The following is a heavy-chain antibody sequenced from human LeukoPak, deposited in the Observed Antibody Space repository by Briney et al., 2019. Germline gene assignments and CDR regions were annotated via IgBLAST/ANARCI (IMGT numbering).Heavy chain of an antibody. Sequence: PGGSLRLSCAASGFTFSSYGMSWVRQAPGKGLEWVSAISGSGGSTYYADSVKGRFTISRDNSKNTLYLQMNSLRAEDTAVYYCAKVPSFIWFGELLYEGLDYWGQGTLVTVTS. V-gene: IGHV3-23*01. CDR2: ISGSGGST. CDR3: AKVPSFIWFGELLYEGLDY. J-gene: IGHJ4*02. CDR1: GFTFSSYG. D-gene: IGHD3-10*01.